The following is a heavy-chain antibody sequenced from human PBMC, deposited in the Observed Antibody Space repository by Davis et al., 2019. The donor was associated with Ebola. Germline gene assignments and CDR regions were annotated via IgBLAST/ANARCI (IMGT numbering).Heavy chain of an antibody. CDR3: ARQTYYYDSRGHSRAFQH. J-gene: IGHJ1*01. D-gene: IGHD3-22*01. CDR2: IYHSGTT. V-gene: IGHV4-4*02. CDR1: GGSISFTKW. Sequence: MPSETLSLTCAVSGGSISFTKWWIWVRQPPGKGLEWIGEIYHSGTTNYNPSLKSRVTISVDTSKNQFSLKVNSVTAADTAVYYCARQTYYYDSRGHSRAFQHWGQGTLVTVSS.